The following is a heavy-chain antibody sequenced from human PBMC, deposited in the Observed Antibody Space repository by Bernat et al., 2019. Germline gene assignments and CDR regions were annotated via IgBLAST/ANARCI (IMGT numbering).Heavy chain of an antibody. CDR1: GFTFSSYE. CDR3: ARDNHYGSGRYLDY. V-gene: IGHV3-48*03. Sequence: EVQLVESGGGLVQPGGSLRLSCAASGFTFSSYEMNWVRQAPGKGLEWVSYISSSGSTIYYADSVKGRFTISRDNAKNSLYLQMNSLRAEDTAVYYCARDNHYGSGRYLDYWGQGTLVTVSS. J-gene: IGHJ4*02. CDR2: ISSSGSTI. D-gene: IGHD3-10*01.